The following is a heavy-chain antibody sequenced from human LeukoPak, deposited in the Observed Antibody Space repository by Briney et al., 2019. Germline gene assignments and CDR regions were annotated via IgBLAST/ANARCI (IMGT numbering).Heavy chain of an antibody. CDR1: GFTFSSYA. CDR2: ISYDGSNK. J-gene: IGHJ4*02. V-gene: IGHV3-30-3*01. CDR3: ARDRGITMVRGVIEY. D-gene: IGHD3-10*01. Sequence: GGSLRLSCAASGFTFSSYAMHWVRQAPGKGLEWVAVISYDGSNKYYADSVKGRFTISRDNSKNTLYLQMNSLRAEDTAVYYCARDRGITMVRGVIEYWGQGNLVTVSS.